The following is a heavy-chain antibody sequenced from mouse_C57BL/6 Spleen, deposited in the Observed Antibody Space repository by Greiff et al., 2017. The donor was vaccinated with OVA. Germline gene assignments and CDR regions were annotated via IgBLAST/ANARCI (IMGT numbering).Heavy chain of an antibody. CDR2: IWSGGST. CDR3: ARNGYYGSSSFAY. CDR1: GFSLTSYG. Sequence: VQLKESGPGLVQPSQSLSITCTVSGFSLTSYGVHWVRQSPGKGLEWLGVIWSGGSTDYNAAFISRLSISKDNSKSQVFFKMNSLQADDTAIYYCARNGYYGSSSFAYWGQGTLVTVSA. J-gene: IGHJ3*01. V-gene: IGHV2-2*01. D-gene: IGHD1-1*01.